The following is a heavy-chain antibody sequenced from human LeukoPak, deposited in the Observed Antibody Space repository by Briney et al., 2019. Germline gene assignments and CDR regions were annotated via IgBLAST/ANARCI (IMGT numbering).Heavy chain of an antibody. CDR2: IYDSGST. Sequence: SETLSLTCTVSGGSISSYYWSWIRQPPGKGLEWIGYIYDSGSTNFNPSLKSRVTISGDTSKNQFSLKLISVTSADTAVYYCARSSYSYGYGFDIWGQGTMVTVSS. D-gene: IGHD5-18*01. J-gene: IGHJ3*02. V-gene: IGHV4-59*01. CDR1: GGSISSYY. CDR3: ARSSYSYGYGFDI.